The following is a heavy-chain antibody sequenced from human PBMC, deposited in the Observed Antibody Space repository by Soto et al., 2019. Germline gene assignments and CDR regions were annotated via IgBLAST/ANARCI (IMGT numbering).Heavy chain of an antibody. CDR3: AKVWGYYYGSGSYYPLEY. CDR1: GFTFSSYA. V-gene: IGHV3-23*01. J-gene: IGHJ4*02. D-gene: IGHD3-10*01. CDR2: ISGSGGST. Sequence: GGSLRLSCAASGFTFSSYAMSWVRQAPGRGLEWVSAISGSGGSTYYADSVKGRFTISRDNSKNTLYLQMNSLRAEGTAVYYCAKVWGYYYGSGSYYPLEYWGQGTLVTVSS.